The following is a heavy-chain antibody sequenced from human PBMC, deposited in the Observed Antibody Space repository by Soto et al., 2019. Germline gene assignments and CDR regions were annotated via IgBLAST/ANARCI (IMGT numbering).Heavy chain of an antibody. J-gene: IGHJ4*02. D-gene: IGHD4-4*01. CDR3: AKDSNKYSSSLRGRYFDY. V-gene: IGHV3-23*01. CDR1: GFPFSSYV. Sequence: EVQLLESGGGLVQRGGSLRLSCAASGFPFSSYVMAWVRQAPGKGLEWVSGISGGGSNTFYADSVKGRFTISRDNSKNNLLLQMNSLGVEDTAVYYCAKDSNKYSSSLRGRYFDYWGQGIGVTVSS. CDR2: ISGGGSNT.